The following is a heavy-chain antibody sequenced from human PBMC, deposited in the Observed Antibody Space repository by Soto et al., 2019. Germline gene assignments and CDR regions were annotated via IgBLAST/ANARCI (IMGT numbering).Heavy chain of an antibody. V-gene: IGHV4-31*03. CDR1: GCSLTSGGYY. Sequence: PYETLCRPCPVAGCSLTSGGYYWSWIRHLPGKGLEWIGYIYYSGGTQFNPSLKSRVSMSVDTSKNQFSLRLSSVTAADTAVYYCATLLGSHQHYYFGIDVWGQGTTVTVS. D-gene: IGHD2-2*01. CDR3: ATLLGSHQHYYFGIDV. CDR2: IYYSGGT. J-gene: IGHJ6*02.